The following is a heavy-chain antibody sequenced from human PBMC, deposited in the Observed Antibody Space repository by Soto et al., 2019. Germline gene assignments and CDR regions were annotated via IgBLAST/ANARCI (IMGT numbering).Heavy chain of an antibody. Sequence: PGASLKISCRGSGYSFTTYWINWVRKMPGKGLEWMGNIDPSCSYTNYSPSFQGHVTISADKSISTAYLQWSSLKASDTAMYYCVRYCSRTSCYKYYGMDVWGQGTTVTVSS. D-gene: IGHD2-2*02. J-gene: IGHJ6*02. CDR2: IDPSCSYT. CDR3: VRYCSRTSCYKYYGMDV. CDR1: GYSFTTYW. V-gene: IGHV5-10-1*01.